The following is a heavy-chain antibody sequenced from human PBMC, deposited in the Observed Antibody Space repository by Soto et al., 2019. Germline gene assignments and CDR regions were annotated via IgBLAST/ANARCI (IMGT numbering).Heavy chain of an antibody. J-gene: IGHJ4*02. CDR3: AKVPRRLDYFDY. CDR1: GFTFSNYA. Sequence: VQLLESGGGLVQPGGSLRLSCAASGFTFSNYAMNWVRQAPGKGLEWVSAISGSGSTYYADSVKGRFTISRDNSKNTLYLQMNSLRAEDTAVYYCAKVPRRLDYFDYWGPGTLVTVSS. D-gene: IGHD5-12*01. CDR2: ISGSGST. V-gene: IGHV3-23*01.